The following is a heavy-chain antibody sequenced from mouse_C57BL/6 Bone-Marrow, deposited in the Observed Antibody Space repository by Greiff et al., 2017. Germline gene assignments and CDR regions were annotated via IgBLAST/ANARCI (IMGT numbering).Heavy chain of an antibody. CDR2: IDPENGDT. CDR3: TIYYYGSWFAY. CDR1: GFNIKDVY. D-gene: IGHD1-1*01. J-gene: IGHJ3*01. V-gene: IGHV14-4*01. Sequence: VQLQQSGAELVRPGASVKLSCTASGFNIKDVYMHWVKQRPEQGLEWIGWIDPENGDTEYASKFQGKATITADTSSNTAYLQLSSLTSEDTAVYYCTIYYYGSWFAYWGQGTLVTVSA.